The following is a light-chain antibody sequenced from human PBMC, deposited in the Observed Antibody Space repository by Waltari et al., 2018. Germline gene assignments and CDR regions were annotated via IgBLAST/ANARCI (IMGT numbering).Light chain of an antibody. CDR1: QDISNQ. Sequence: IQMTKTPSSVSASVGDKVTITCRASQDISNQLTWYQQKPGKAPKFLIYDASTLESGVPSRFSGSGSGTDFTLTVRSLQPEDFVTYYCQETNTFPITFGQGTRLEIK. V-gene: IGKV1D-12*01. CDR2: DAS. J-gene: IGKJ5*01. CDR3: QETNTFPIT.